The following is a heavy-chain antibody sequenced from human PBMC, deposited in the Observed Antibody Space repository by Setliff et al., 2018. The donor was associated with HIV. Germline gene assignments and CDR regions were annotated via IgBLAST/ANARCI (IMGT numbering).Heavy chain of an antibody. Sequence: NPSETLSLTCTVSGGSISSGGYYWSWIRQHPGKGLEWIGYIYYSGSTYYNPSLKSRVTISVDTSKNQFSLKLSSVTAADTAVYYCARVGGIVGARGYWFDPWGQGTLVTVSS. CDR3: ARVGGIVGARGYWFDP. J-gene: IGHJ5*02. CDR1: GGSISSGGYY. CDR2: IYYSGST. V-gene: IGHV4-31*03. D-gene: IGHD3-22*01.